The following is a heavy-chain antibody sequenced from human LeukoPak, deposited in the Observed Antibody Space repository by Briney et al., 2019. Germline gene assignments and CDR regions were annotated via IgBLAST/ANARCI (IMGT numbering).Heavy chain of an antibody. J-gene: IGHJ4*02. CDR3: ARVRSTVTTGPFLDY. CDR1: GYTFTGYY. D-gene: IGHD4-11*01. V-gene: IGHV1-2*06. Sequence: ASVKVSCKASGYTFTGYYMHWVRQAPGQGLEWMGRINPNSGGTNYAQKFQGRVTMTRDTSISTAYMELSRLRSDDTAVYYCARVRSTVTTGPFLDYWAREPWSPSPQ. CDR2: INPNSGGT.